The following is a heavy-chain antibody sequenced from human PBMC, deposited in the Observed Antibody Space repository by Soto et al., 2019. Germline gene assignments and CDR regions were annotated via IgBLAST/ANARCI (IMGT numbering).Heavy chain of an antibody. D-gene: IGHD6-19*01. J-gene: IGHJ4*02. CDR1: RFTFSSYG. V-gene: IGHV3-30*18. Sequence: PGGSLRLSCAASRFTFSSYGMHWVRQAPGKGLEWVAFISYDGSYKYYADSVKDRFTISRDNSKNTLDLQMNSLRAEDTAVYYCANLYSSGWYFDYWGQGTLVTVSS. CDR3: ANLYSSGWYFDY. CDR2: ISYDGSYK.